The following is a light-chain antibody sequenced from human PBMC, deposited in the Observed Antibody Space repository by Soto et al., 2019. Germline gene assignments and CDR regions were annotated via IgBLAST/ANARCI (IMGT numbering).Light chain of an antibody. V-gene: IGLV2-14*03. CDR1: STDIGAYNF. J-gene: IGLJ2*01. CDR3: SSWTTSTTMV. Sequence: QSALTQPASVSGSPGQRITISCTGTSTDIGAYNFVSWYQQHPGKPPKLLLYDINNRPSVVSNRFSGSNSANTASLTTSGLQAEEEADYYCSSWTTSTTMVFGGGTKLTVL. CDR2: DIN.